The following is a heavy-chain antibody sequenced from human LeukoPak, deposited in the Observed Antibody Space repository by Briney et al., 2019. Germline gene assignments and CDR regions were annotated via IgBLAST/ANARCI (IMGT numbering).Heavy chain of an antibody. J-gene: IGHJ4*02. CDR2: ISTYNGNT. D-gene: IGHD2-15*01. Sequence: GASVNVSCKASGYTFTTFGITWVRQAPGQGLEWMGWISTYNGNTNYAQNLQGRVTMTTDTSTSTAYMELRSLTSVDTAVYYCARVGADCSDGNCYWGQGTLVTVSS. V-gene: IGHV1-18*01. CDR1: GYTFTTFG. CDR3: ARVGADCSDGNCY.